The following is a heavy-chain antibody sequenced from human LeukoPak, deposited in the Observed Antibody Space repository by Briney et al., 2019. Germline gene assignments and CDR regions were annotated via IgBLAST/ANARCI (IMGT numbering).Heavy chain of an antibody. V-gene: IGHV3-23*01. CDR1: GFTFSSYG. J-gene: IGHJ4*02. CDR3: ALRSYYDSSAYYYLDY. D-gene: IGHD3-22*01. CDR2: ISGSGGST. Sequence: GGSLRLSCAASGFTFSSYGMSWVRQAPGKGLEWVSAISGSGGSTYYADSVKGRFTISRDNSKNTLYLQMNSLRAEDTAVYYCALRSYYDSSAYYYLDYWGQGTLVTVSS.